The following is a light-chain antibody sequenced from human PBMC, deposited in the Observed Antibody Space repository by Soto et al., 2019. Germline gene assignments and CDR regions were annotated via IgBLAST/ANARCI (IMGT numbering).Light chain of an antibody. V-gene: IGLV2-18*02. CDR2: EVS. J-gene: IGLJ3*02. Sequence: QSALTQPPSVSGSPGQSVTISCTGTSSDIGYHNRVSWYQQPPGTAPKLMTYEVSTRYSGVPDRFSGSKSGNTASLNISGLQAEDEADYYCSSFASSATLVFGGGTKLTVL. CDR3: SSFASSATLV. CDR1: SSDIGYHNR.